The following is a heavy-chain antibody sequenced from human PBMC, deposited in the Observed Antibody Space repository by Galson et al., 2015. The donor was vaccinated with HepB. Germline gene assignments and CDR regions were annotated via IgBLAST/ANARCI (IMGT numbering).Heavy chain of an antibody. CDR1: GYTFTGYY. V-gene: IGHV1-2*02. Sequence: SVKVSCKASGYTFTGYYMHWVRQAPRQGLEWMGWINPNSGGTNYAQKFQGRVTMTRDTSISTAYMELSRLRSDDTAVYYCARRYVAVTGTDFDCWGQGTLVTVSS. CDR2: INPNSGGT. J-gene: IGHJ4*02. D-gene: IGHD6-19*01. CDR3: ARRYVAVTGTDFDC.